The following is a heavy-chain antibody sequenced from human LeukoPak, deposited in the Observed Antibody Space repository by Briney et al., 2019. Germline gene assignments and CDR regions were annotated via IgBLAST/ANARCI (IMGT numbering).Heavy chain of an antibody. J-gene: IGHJ4*02. V-gene: IGHV5-51*01. CDR2: IYPGDSDT. CDR1: GYSFTSFW. CDR3: ARQDYSSSAGDY. D-gene: IGHD4-11*01. Sequence: GESLKISCKGSGYSFTSFWIAWARQMPGKGLEWMGIIYPGDSDTRYSPSFQGQVTISVDKSISTAYLQWSSLKASDTAMYYCARQDYSSSAGDYWGQGTLVTVSS.